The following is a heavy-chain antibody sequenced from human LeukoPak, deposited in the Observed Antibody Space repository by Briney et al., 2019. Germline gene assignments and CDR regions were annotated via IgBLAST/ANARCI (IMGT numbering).Heavy chain of an antibody. Sequence: GRSLRLSCAASGFTFDDYAMHWVRQAPGKGLEWVSGISWNSGSIGYADSVKGRFTISRDNAKNSLYLQMNSLRAEDTALYYWAKDTGPDPGGGGGFDYWGQGTLVTVSS. V-gene: IGHV3-9*01. J-gene: IGHJ4*02. CDR2: ISWNSGSI. CDR3: AKDTGPDPGGGGGFDY. CDR1: GFTFDDYA. D-gene: IGHD3-10*01.